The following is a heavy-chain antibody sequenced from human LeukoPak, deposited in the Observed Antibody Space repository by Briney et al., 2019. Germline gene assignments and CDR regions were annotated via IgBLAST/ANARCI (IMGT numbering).Heavy chain of an antibody. CDR2: IYYSGST. D-gene: IGHD1-26*01. V-gene: IGHV4-59*01. J-gene: IGHJ4*02. CDR1: GGSISSYY. CDR3: ARDSTKGAKGFDY. Sequence: SETLSLTCTVSGGSISSYYWSWIRQPPGKGLEWIGYIYYSGSTNYNPSLKSRVTISVDTSKNPFSLKLSSVTAADTAVYYCARDSTKGAKGFDYWGQGTLVTVSS.